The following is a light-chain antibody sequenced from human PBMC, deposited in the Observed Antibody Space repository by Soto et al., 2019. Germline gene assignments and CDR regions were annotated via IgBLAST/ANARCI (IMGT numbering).Light chain of an antibody. CDR2: AAS. CDR3: QQSYSTPLT. J-gene: IGKJ4*01. Sequence: DIQMTQSLAFLSASVGDRVIITCRASQSISSYLNWYQQKPGKAPKLLIYAASSLQSGVPSRFSGSGSGTDLTLTISSLQPEDFATYYCQQSYSTPLTFGGGTKVEIK. V-gene: IGKV1-39*01. CDR1: QSISSY.